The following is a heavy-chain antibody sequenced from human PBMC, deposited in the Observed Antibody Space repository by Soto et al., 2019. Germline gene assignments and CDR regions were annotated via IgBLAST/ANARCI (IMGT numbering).Heavy chain of an antibody. D-gene: IGHD5-18*01. V-gene: IGHV5-51*01. CDR3: TRHTSDRYGSEY. Sequence: PGESLKISWKGSGYSFISYWIGWVRQMPGKGLELMGIIYAGDSETRYSPSFQGQVSISVDKSMSTAYLQWSSLKPSDTAMYYCTRHTSDRYGSEYWGQGTLVTVSS. J-gene: IGHJ4*02. CDR1: GYSFISYW. CDR2: IYAGDSET.